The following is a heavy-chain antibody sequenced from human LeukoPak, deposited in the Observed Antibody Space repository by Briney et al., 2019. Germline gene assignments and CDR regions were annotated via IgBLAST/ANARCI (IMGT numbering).Heavy chain of an antibody. CDR1: GGSISSYY. V-gene: IGHV4-59*08. CDR2: IYYSGST. CDR3: ARHSGIAVAGADFDY. J-gene: IGHJ4*02. D-gene: IGHD6-19*01. Sequence: PSETLSLTCTVSGGSISSYYWSWIRQPPGKGLEWIGYIYYSGSTNYNPSLKSRVTITVDTSKNQFSLKLNSVTAADTAVYYCARHSGIAVAGADFDYWGQGTLVTVSS.